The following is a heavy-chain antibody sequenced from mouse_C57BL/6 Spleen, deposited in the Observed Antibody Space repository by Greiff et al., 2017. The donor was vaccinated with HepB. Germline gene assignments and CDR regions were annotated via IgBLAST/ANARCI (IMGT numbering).Heavy chain of an antibody. D-gene: IGHD1-1*01. Sequence: EVKLVESGPGLVKPSQSLSLTCSVTGYSITSGYYWNWIRQFPGNKLEWMGYISYDGSNNYNPSLKNRISITRDTSKNQFFLKLNSVTTEDTATYYCARGGSTGYFDVWGTGTTVTVSS. CDR3: ARGGSTGYFDV. CDR2: ISYDGSN. V-gene: IGHV3-6*01. CDR1: GYSITSGYY. J-gene: IGHJ1*03.